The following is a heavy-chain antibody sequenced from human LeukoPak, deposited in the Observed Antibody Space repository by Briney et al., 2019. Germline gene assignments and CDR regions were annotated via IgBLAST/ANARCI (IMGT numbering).Heavy chain of an antibody. CDR2: IYTSGRT. J-gene: IGHJ5*02. CDR3: ARDINDILTGYWGVRQNNWFDP. Sequence: PSQTLSLTCSVSAGSISSDSSYWSWVRQPAGKGLEWIGRIYTSGRTNYNPSLKSRVTMSVDTSKNQFSLKLSSVTAADTAVYYCARDINDILTGYWGVRQNNWFDPWGQGTLVTVSS. D-gene: IGHD3-9*01. CDR1: AGSISSDSSY. V-gene: IGHV4-61*02.